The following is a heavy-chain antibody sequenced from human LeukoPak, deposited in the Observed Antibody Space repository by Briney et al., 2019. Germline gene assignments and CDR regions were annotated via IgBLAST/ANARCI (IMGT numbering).Heavy chain of an antibody. V-gene: IGHV4-59*01. Sequence: SETLTLTCSVSGGSFSNYYWGWIRQPPGKGLEWIGYIYHNGNTNYNPSLKSRATILVDTSKNQFSLNLSSVTAADTAVYYCARDEMGDVWGQGTTVTVSS. CDR3: ARDEMGDV. CDR1: GGSFSNYY. D-gene: IGHD2-8*01. J-gene: IGHJ6*02. CDR2: IYHNGNT.